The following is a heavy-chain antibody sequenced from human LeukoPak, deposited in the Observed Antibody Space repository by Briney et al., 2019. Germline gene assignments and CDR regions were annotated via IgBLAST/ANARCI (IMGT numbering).Heavy chain of an antibody. CDR3: ARLVPGDFWSGYYADY. CDR2: ISAYNGNT. Sequence: ASVKVSCKASGYTFTSYGISWVRQAPGQGLEWMGWISAYNGNTNYAQKLQGRVTMTTDTSTSTAYMELRSLRSDDTAVYYCARLVPGDFWSGYYADYWGQGTLVTVSS. V-gene: IGHV1-18*01. D-gene: IGHD3-3*01. CDR1: GYTFTSYG. J-gene: IGHJ4*02.